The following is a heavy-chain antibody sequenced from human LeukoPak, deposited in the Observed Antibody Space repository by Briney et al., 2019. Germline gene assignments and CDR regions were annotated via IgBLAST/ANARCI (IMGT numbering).Heavy chain of an antibody. CDR3: ARESYDSSGYGDY. CDR1: RYTFTSYG. J-gene: IGHJ4*02. Sequence: GASVKVSCMASRYTFTSYGISWVRPAPGQGLEWMGWISAYNGNTNYAQKLQGRVTMTTDTATSTAYMELRRLISDYSAVYYCARESYDSSGYGDYWDQGTLVTVSS. CDR2: ISAYNGNT. V-gene: IGHV1-18*01. D-gene: IGHD3-22*01.